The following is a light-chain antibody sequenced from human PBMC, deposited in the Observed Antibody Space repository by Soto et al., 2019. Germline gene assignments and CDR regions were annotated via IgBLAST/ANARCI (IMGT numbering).Light chain of an antibody. CDR1: SSNIGAGYD. J-gene: IGLJ2*01. V-gene: IGLV1-40*01. CDR2: GNS. CDR3: QPYDSSLSDVV. Sequence: QSVLTQPPSVSGAPGQRVTISCTGSSSNIGAGYDVHWYQQLPGTAPKLLIYGNSNRPSGVPDRFSGSKSGTSASLAITGLQAEDEADDYCQPYDSSLSDVVFGGGTQLTVL.